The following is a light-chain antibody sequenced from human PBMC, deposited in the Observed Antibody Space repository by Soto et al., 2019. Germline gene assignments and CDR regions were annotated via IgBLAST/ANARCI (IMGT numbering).Light chain of an antibody. CDR1: SSDVGAYNY. CDR3: CSYAGSTNLGV. Sequence: QSALTQPPSASGSPGQSVTISCTGTSSDVGAYNYVSWYQQHPGKAPKVLIFEVSKRPSGVPDRFTGSKSGNTASLTVYGLQPEDEADYYCCSYAGSTNLGVFGGGTKLTVL. V-gene: IGLV2-8*01. J-gene: IGLJ3*02. CDR2: EVS.